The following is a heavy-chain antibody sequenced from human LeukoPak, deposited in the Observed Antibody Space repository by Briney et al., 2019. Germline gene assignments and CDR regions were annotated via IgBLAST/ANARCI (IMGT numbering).Heavy chain of an antibody. V-gene: IGHV1-24*01. J-gene: IGHJ4*02. D-gene: IGHD1-26*01. CDR1: GYTLTELS. Sequence: ASVKVSCKVSGYTLTELSMHWVRQAPGKGLEWMGGFDPEDGETIYAQKFQGRVTMTEDTSTDAAYMELSSLRSEDTAVYYCATFPPAIEKKWELLYWGQGTLVTVSS. CDR2: FDPEDGET. CDR3: ATFPPAIEKKWELLY.